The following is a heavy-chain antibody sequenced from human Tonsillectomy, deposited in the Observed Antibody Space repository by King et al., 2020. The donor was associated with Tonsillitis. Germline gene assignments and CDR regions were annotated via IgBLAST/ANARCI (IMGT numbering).Heavy chain of an antibody. Sequence: VQLVESGGGAIRPGGSLRLSCAASGFTFDDYGMSWVRQAPGKGLEWVSGINYKGSSREYADSVKGRFTISRDNAKNFLYLQMNSLRAEDTALYHCVRAAYGALLGWFDPWGQGTLVTVSS. CDR2: INYKGSSR. CDR1: GFTFDDYG. J-gene: IGHJ5*02. D-gene: IGHD4-17*01. CDR3: VRAAYGALLGWFDP. V-gene: IGHV3-20*01.